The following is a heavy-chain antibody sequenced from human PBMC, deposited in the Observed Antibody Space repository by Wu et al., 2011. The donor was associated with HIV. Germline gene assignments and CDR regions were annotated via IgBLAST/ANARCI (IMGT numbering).Heavy chain of an antibody. CDR1: GYTFTGYY. V-gene: IGHV1-2*02. Sequence: QVQLVQSGAEVKKPGASVKVSCKASGYTFTGYYVHWVRQAPGQGLEWMGWINPKSGGTNYAQKFQGRVTVTRDTSISTAYMELRSLRSDDTAMYYCVRGSTYYDFWSGYYTPYYMDVWGKGTTVTVSS. D-gene: IGHD3-3*01. CDR2: INPKSGGT. CDR3: VRGSTYYDFWSGYYTPYYMDV. J-gene: IGHJ6*04.